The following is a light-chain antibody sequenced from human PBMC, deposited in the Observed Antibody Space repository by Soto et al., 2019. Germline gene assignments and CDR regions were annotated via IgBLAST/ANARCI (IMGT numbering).Light chain of an antibody. CDR1: QSVSRSY. CDR2: GAS. Sequence: EIVLTQSPGTLSLSPGERATLSCRASQSVSRSYLGWYQQTPGQAPRLLIYGASSRTTGVPDRFSGSGSGRDFTLTISRVEPEDFAGYYGQQYGSLHQTCGQGLKVEFK. CDR3: QQYGSLHQT. V-gene: IGKV3-20*01. J-gene: IGKJ1*01.